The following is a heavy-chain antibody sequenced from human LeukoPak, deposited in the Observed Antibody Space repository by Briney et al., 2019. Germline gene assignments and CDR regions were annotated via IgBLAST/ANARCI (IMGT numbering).Heavy chain of an antibody. J-gene: IGHJ4*02. CDR2: IFHSGST. CDR1: SGSIFSSNW. CDR3: ARILYSSNIDY. D-gene: IGHD6-19*01. V-gene: IGHV4-4*02. Sequence: PSETLSLTCAVSSGSIFSSNWWSWVRQPPGKGLEWIGQIFHSGSTSYSPSLKSRVTISVDKSKNQFSLKLTSVTAADTAVYYCARILYSSNIDYWGQGTLVTVSS.